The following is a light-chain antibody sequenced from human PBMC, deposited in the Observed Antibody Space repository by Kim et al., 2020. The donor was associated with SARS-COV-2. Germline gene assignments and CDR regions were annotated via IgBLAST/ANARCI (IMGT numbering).Light chain of an antibody. J-gene: IGLJ2*01. CDR2: EVS. Sequence: QSALTQPPSASGSPGQSVTISCTGTSSDVGVYNYVSWYQQHPGKVPKLVIYEVSKRPSGVPDRFSGSKSDNTASLTVSGLQAEDEADYYCSSYAGSNNFVVFGGGTQLTVL. CDR1: SSDVGVYNY. V-gene: IGLV2-8*01. CDR3: SSYAGSNNFVV.